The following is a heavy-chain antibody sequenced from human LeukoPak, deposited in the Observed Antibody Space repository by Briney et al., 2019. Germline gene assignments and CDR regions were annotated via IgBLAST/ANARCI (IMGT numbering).Heavy chain of an antibody. CDR3: ARGPAGSSWYLEVFDY. D-gene: IGHD6-13*01. Sequence: ASVKVSCKASGGTFSSYAISWVRQAPGQGLEWMGGIIPIFGTANYAQKFQGRVTITTDESTSTAYMELSSLRSEDTAVYYCARGPAGSSWYLEVFDYWGQGTLVTVSS. V-gene: IGHV1-69*05. CDR1: GGTFSSYA. CDR2: IIPIFGTA. J-gene: IGHJ4*02.